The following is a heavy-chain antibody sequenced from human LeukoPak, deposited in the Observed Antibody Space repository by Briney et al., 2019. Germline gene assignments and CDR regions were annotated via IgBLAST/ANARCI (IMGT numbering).Heavy chain of an antibody. CDR1: GFSRSTSGVG. D-gene: IGHD5-18*01. CDR2: IYWDDDK. J-gene: IGHJ4*02. Sequence: SGPTLRNPTETLTLTFTFSGFSRSTSGVGVGWIREPPVKALEWLVLIYWDDDKRYSPSLKSRLTITKDNSKNQVVLTMTNMDPVDTATYYCAHSFADTTMDKNFDYWGQGTLVTVSS. V-gene: IGHV2-5*02. CDR3: AHSFADTTMDKNFDY.